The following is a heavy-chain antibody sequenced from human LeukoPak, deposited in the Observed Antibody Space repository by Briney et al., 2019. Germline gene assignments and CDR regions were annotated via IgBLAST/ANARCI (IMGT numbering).Heavy chain of an antibody. V-gene: IGHV3-21*01. D-gene: IGHD1-26*01. CDR2: ISSSGSYI. CDR1: GFTVSSNY. CDR3: AREASGSYRYYYYYMDV. J-gene: IGHJ6*03. Sequence: PGESLRLSCAASGFTVSSNYMSWVRQAPGKGLEWVSSISSSGSYIYYAESLKGRFTISRDNAKNSLYLQMNSLRAEDTAVYYCAREASGSYRYYYYYMDVWGKGTTVTVSS.